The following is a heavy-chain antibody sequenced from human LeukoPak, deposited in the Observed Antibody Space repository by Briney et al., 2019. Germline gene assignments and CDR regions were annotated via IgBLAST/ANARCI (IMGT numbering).Heavy chain of an antibody. CDR3: ARDHTDPGLFFDS. V-gene: IGHV3-74*01. CDR2: INTDGTRT. CDR1: GFTFSNYW. Sequence: GGSLRLSCAASGFTFSNYWIHWVRQAPGKGLLWVSRINTDGTRTSYADSVKGRFTISRDNAESTVYLQMNSLSAEDTAVYYCARDHTDPGLFFDSWGQGTLVTVSS. D-gene: IGHD2-21*01. J-gene: IGHJ4*02.